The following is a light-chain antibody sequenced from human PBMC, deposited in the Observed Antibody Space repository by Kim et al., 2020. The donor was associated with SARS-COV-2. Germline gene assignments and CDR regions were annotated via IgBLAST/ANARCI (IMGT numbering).Light chain of an antibody. Sequence: SYELTQPPSVSVSPGQTASITCSGDKLGDKYACWYQQKPGQSPVLVIYQDSKRPSGIPERFSGSNSENTATLTISGTQAMDEADYYCQAWDSSTVVFGTG. J-gene: IGLJ1*01. CDR1: KLGDKY. V-gene: IGLV3-1*01. CDR3: QAWDSSTVV. CDR2: QDS.